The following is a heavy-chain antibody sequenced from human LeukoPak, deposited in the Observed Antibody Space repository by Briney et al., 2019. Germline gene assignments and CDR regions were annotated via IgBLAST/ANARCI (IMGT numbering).Heavy chain of an antibody. J-gene: IGHJ4*02. D-gene: IGHD2-2*01. CDR2: VSGSGGST. CDR3: AKDRTSVVSAAPDY. V-gene: IGHV3-23*01. Sequence: GGSLRLSCAASGFTFSSYAMSWVRQAPGKGLEWVSVVSGSGGSTSYVDSVKGRFTISRDNSKNTLYLQMNSLRIEDTAVYYCAKDRTSVVSAAPDYWGQGTLVTVSS. CDR1: GFTFSSYA.